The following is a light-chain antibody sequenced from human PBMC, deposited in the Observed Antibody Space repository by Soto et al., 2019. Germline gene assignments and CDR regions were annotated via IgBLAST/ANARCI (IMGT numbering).Light chain of an antibody. V-gene: IGKV3-20*01. Sequence: EIVLTHSPAPLSLSPGERATLSCRASQSVSSSDLAWYQQKPGQAPRLLIYGASSRATGIPDRFSGSGSGTDFTLTISRLEPEDFAVYYCQQYGSSPLFTFGPGTKVDIK. CDR2: GAS. CDR1: QSVSSSD. J-gene: IGKJ3*01. CDR3: QQYGSSPLFT.